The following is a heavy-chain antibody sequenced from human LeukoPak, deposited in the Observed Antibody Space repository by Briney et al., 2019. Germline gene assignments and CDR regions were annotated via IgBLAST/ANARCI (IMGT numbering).Heavy chain of an antibody. CDR1: GGTFSSYA. CDR3: AREGDIVLIRGGNWFDP. D-gene: IGHD2-8*01. V-gene: IGHV1-69*13. J-gene: IGHJ5*02. Sequence: SVTVSCKASGGTFSSYAISWVRQAPGQGLEWMGGIIPIFGTANYAQKFQGRVTITADESTSTAYMELSSLRSEDTAVYYCAREGDIVLIRGGNWFDPWGQGTLVTVSS. CDR2: IIPIFGTA.